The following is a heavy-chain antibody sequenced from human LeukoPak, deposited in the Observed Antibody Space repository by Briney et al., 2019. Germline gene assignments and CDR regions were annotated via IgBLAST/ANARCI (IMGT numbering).Heavy chain of an antibody. CDR3: ARAPEPGISMGRGGIEYFAD. CDR2: IHHSGST. Sequence: SETLSLTCVVYGGSFSSYYWCWIRQPPGKGLEWIGEIHHSGSTNYNPSLKSRVPISGDTSKNQFYLKLRSVTAEDTAVSYSARAPEPGISMGRGGIEYFADWGQGTLVTVS. D-gene: IGHD3-10*01. V-gene: IGHV4-34*01. J-gene: IGHJ4*02. CDR1: GGSFSSYY.